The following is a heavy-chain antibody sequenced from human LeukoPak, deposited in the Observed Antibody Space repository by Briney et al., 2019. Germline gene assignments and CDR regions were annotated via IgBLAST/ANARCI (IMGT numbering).Heavy chain of an antibody. J-gene: IGHJ4*02. D-gene: IGHD2-15*01. CDR3: ARHGVAVVTSSFDY. Sequence: SETLSLTCTVSGGPISSNSYYWGWIRQPPGRGLEWIGSISYSGTTYYNPSLKSRVTISVDTSKNQFSLKLNSVTAADTAMYYCARHGVAVVTSSFDYWGQGTLVTVSS. CDR2: ISYSGTT. V-gene: IGHV4-39*01. CDR1: GGPISSNSYY.